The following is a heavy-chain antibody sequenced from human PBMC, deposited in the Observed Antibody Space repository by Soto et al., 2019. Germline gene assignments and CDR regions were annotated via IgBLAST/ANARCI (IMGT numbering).Heavy chain of an antibody. Sequence: QVQLQESGPGLVKPSETLSLTCTVSGGSISSYYWSWIRQPPGKGLEWIGYIYYSGSTNYNPSLKSRVTISVDTSNNQFSLKRSSVTAADTAVYYGARVWGGAFDIWGQGTMVTVSS. D-gene: IGHD3-10*01. CDR2: IYYSGST. J-gene: IGHJ3*02. CDR1: GGSISSYY. CDR3: ARVWGGAFDI. V-gene: IGHV4-59*01.